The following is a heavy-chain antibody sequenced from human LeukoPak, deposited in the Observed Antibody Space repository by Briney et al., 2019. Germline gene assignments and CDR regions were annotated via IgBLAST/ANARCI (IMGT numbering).Heavy chain of an antibody. CDR2: INPDGSEK. J-gene: IGHJ4*02. CDR1: GFSFGSSW. V-gene: IGHV3-7*01. D-gene: IGHD5-18*01. CDR3: ARDLAYSRLDY. Sequence: GGSLRLSCAASGFSFGSSWMDWVRQAPGKGLEWVASINPDGSEKYSVDSVEGRFTISRDNAKNLLYLQVNSLRVEDTAFHYCARDLAYSRLDYWGQGMLVTVSS.